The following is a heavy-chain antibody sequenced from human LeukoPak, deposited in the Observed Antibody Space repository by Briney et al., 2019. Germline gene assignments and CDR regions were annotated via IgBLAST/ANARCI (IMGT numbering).Heavy chain of an antibody. CDR1: GFAFDDYA. V-gene: IGHV3-74*01. Sequence: GGSLRLSCAASGFAFDDYAMHWVRQAPGKGLVWVSRINSDGSSTSYADSVKGRFTISRDNAKNTLYLQMNSLRAEDTAVYYCATYYYDSSGYYFDYWGQGTLVTVSS. CDR2: INSDGSST. D-gene: IGHD3-22*01. CDR3: ATYYYDSSGYYFDY. J-gene: IGHJ4*02.